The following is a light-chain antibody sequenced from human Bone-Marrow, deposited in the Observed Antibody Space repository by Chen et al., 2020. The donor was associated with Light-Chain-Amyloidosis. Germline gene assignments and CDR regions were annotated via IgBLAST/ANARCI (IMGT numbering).Light chain of an antibody. Sequence: QSVLTQPPSVSGAPGQRVTISCTGGSSNIGAGYDVHWYQQLPGTAPKLLIYGNSNRPSGVPDRFSGSKSGTSASLAITGLQAEDEADYYCQSYDSSLSVSFGGGTKLTVL. CDR1: SSNIGAGYD. V-gene: IGLV1-40*01. CDR2: GNS. J-gene: IGLJ2*01. CDR3: QSYDSSLSVS.